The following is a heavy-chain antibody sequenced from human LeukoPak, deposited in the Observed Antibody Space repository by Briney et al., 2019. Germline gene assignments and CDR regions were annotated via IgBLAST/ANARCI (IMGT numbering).Heavy chain of an antibody. D-gene: IGHD5-24*01. J-gene: IGHJ4*02. Sequence: SETLSLTCAVYGGPFSDYYWSWIRQPPGKGLEWIGKINHSGSTNYSPSLKSRVTISIDTSKNQFSLKLNSMTAADTAVYYCARGEGARDGYNYEGPFYFDHWGQGTLVTVSS. CDR3: ARGEGARDGYNYEGPFYFDH. CDR1: GGPFSDYY. CDR2: INHSGST. V-gene: IGHV4-34*01.